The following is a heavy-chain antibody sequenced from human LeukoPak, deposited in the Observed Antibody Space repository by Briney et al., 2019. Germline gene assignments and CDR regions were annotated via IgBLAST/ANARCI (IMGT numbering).Heavy chain of an antibody. J-gene: IGHJ3*02. CDR2: INPSGGST. CDR1: GGTFSSYA. CDR3: ARAPRGDAFDI. V-gene: IGHV1-46*01. Sequence: ASVKVSCKASGGTFSSYAISWVRQAPGQGLEWMGIINPSGGSTSYAQKFQGRVTMTRDTSTSTVYMELSSLRSEDTAVYYCARAPRGDAFDIWGQGTMVTVSS. D-gene: IGHD6-25*01.